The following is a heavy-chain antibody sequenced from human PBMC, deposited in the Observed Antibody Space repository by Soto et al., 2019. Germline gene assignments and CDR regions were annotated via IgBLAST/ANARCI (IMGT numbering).Heavy chain of an antibody. CDR1: GGTFSSYA. D-gene: IGHD4-17*01. CDR3: ARVGPHDYGDYWWFDP. CDR2: IIPIFGTA. V-gene: IGHV1-69*13. Sequence: AASVKVSCKASGGTFSSYAISWVRQAPGQGLEWMGGIIPIFGTANYAQKFQGRVTITADESTSTAYMELSSLRSEDTAVYYCARVGPHDYGDYWWFDPWGQGTLVTVSS. J-gene: IGHJ5*02.